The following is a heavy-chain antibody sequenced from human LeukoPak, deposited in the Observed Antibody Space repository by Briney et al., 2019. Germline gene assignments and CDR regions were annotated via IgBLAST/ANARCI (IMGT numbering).Heavy chain of an antibody. Sequence: GGSLRLSCAASGFTFSSYGMHWVRQAPGKGLEWVAVISYDGSNKYYADSVKGRFTISRDNSKNTLYLQMNSLRAEDTAVYYCARDYTMVRGVIPTYGMDV. CDR2: ISYDGSNK. V-gene: IGHV3-30*03. CDR1: GFTFSSYG. CDR3: ARDYTMVRGVIPTYGMDV. D-gene: IGHD3-10*01. J-gene: IGHJ6*01.